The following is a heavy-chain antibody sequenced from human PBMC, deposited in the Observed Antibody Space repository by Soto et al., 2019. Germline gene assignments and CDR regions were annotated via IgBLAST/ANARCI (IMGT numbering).Heavy chain of an antibody. CDR3: ARGSYYSGWF. J-gene: IGHJ4*02. D-gene: IGHD6-19*01. CDR2: TYYRSKWYS. Sequence: SQTLSLTCAISGDSVSSTSAAWSWIRQSPSRGLEWLGRTYYRSKWYSDYAVSVKSRITINPDTSKNQFSLQLNSVTPEDTAVYCCARGSYYSGWFWGQGPLVTLSS. CDR1: GDSVSSTSAA. V-gene: IGHV6-1*01.